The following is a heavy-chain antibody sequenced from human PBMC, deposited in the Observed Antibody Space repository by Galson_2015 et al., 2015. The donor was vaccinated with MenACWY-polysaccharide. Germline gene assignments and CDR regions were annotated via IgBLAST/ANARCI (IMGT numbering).Heavy chain of an antibody. CDR3: ARVIAGKYPFADS. J-gene: IGHJ4*02. D-gene: IGHD2-2*02. V-gene: IGHV1-8*01. CDR1: GYKFTSYD. CDR2: MNPNSGNT. Sequence: SVKVSCKASGYKFTSYDINWVRQAPGQGLEWMGWMNPNSGNTGYAQKFQGRVTMTSNSAITTAYMELSSLRSDDTALYYCARVIAGKYPFADSWGQGILVTVSS.